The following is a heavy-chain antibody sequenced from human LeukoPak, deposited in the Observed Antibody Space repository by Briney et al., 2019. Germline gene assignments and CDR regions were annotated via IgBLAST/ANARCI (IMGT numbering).Heavy chain of an antibody. CDR2: ISSSGSTI. CDR3: ARGQEDSGWVYYYYYMDV. V-gene: IGHV3-11*01. Sequence: PGGSLRLSCAASGFTFSDYYMSWIRQAPGKGLEWVSYISSSGSTIYYADSVKGRFTISRDNAKNSLYLQMNSLRAEDTAVYYCARGQEDSGWVYYYYYMDVWSKGTTVTVSS. D-gene: IGHD3-22*01. CDR1: GFTFSDYY. J-gene: IGHJ6*03.